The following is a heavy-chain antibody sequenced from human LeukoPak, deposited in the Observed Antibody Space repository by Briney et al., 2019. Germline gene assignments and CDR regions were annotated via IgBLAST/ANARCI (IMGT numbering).Heavy chain of an antibody. CDR1: GYTFTSYD. CDR3: ARAGITMVRGARGYRFDP. V-gene: IGHV1-8*01. CDR2: MNPNSGNT. Sequence: GASVKVSCKASGYTFTSYDINWVRQATGQGLEWMGWMNPNSGNTGYAQKFQGRVTMTRNTSISTAYMELSSLRSEDTAVYYCARAGITMVRGARGYRFDPWGQGTLVTVSS. J-gene: IGHJ5*02. D-gene: IGHD3-10*01.